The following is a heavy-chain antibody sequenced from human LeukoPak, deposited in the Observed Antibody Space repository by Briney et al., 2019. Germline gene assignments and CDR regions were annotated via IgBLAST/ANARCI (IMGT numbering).Heavy chain of an antibody. Sequence: GGSLRLSCAASGFTFSSYAMHWVRQAPGKGLEYVSAISSNGGSTYYANSVKGRFTISRDNSKNTLYLQMGSLRAEDMAVYYCASNMGSGWPLDYWGQGTLVTVSS. CDR2: ISSNGGST. D-gene: IGHD6-19*01. CDR1: GFTFSSYA. CDR3: ASNMGSGWPLDY. V-gene: IGHV3-64*01. J-gene: IGHJ4*02.